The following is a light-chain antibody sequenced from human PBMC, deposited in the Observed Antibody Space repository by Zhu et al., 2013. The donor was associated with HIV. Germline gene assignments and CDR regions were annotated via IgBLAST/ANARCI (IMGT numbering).Light chain of an antibody. CDR1: SSDVGSYNL. Sequence: QSALTQPASVSGSPGQSITISRTGTSSDVGSYNLVSWYQQHPGKAPKLMIYEVSKRPSGVSNRFSGSKSGNTASLTISGLQAEDEADYYCCSYAGSRWVFGGGTKLTVL. CDR2: EVS. J-gene: IGLJ3*02. CDR3: CSYAGSRWV. V-gene: IGLV2-23*02.